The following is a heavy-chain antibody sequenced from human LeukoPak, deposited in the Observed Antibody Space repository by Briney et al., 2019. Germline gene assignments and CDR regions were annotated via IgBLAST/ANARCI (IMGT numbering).Heavy chain of an antibody. CDR3: ARGHSELDY. CDR2: IYTSGST. V-gene: IGHV4-61*02. J-gene: IGHJ4*02. Sequence: SQTLSLTCTVSGGSISSGSYYWSWIRQPAGKGLEWIGRIYTSGSTNYNPSLKSRVTISVDTSKNQFSLHLRSVTPDDTAVYYCARGHSELDYWGQGTLVIVSS. D-gene: IGHD1-26*01. CDR1: GGSISSGSYY.